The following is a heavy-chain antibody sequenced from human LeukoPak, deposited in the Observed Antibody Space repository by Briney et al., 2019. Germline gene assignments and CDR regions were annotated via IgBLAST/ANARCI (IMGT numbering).Heavy chain of an antibody. V-gene: IGHV1-18*01. Sequence: ASVKVSCKASGYTFTSYGISWVRQAPGQGLEWMGWISAYNGTTNYAQKLQGRVTMTTDTSTSTAYMELRSLRSDDTAVYYCARGPLTYYDFWSGPLGIYYFDYWGQGTLVTVSS. D-gene: IGHD3-3*01. CDR2: ISAYNGTT. J-gene: IGHJ4*02. CDR1: GYTFTSYG. CDR3: ARGPLTYYDFWSGPLGIYYFDY.